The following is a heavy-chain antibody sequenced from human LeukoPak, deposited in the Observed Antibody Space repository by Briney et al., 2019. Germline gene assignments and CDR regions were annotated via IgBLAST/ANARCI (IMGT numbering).Heavy chain of an antibody. V-gene: IGHV3-7*01. CDR1: GFTFSSYW. D-gene: IGHD1-26*01. J-gene: IGHJ4*02. Sequence: GGSLRLSCAASGFTFSSYWMGWVRQAPGKRLEWVGNMNIDGSEKYYADSAKGRFTISRDNARNSVYLQMNSLRVEDTAVYYCARDPVEWELLLDYWGQGTLVTVSS. CDR3: ARDPVEWELLLDY. CDR2: MNIDGSEK.